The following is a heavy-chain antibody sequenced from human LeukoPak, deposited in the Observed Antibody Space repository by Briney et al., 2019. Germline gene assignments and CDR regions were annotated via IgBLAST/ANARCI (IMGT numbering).Heavy chain of an antibody. CDR3: ARVRSYDFWSGFYLDY. J-gene: IGHJ4*02. V-gene: IGHV4-59*01. Sequence: SETLSLTCTVSGGSISSYYWSWIRQPPGTGLEWIGYIYHSGSANYSPSLKSRVTISVDTSKNQFSLKMSSVTAADTAVYYCARVRSYDFWSGFYLDYWGQGTLVTVSS. CDR2: IYHSGSA. D-gene: IGHD3-3*01. CDR1: GGSISSYY.